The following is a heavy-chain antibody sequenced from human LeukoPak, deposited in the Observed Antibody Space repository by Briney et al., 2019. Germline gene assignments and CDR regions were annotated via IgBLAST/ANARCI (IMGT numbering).Heavy chain of an antibody. Sequence: GASVKVSCKASGYTFTTYAINWVRQAPGQGLEWIGWSNTDTGNPTYAQDFTGRFVFSLDTSVTTAYLQINSLKAEDTAVYYCARAYQWLFPDFWGQGTLVTVSS. CDR3: ARAYQWLFPDF. CDR2: SNTDTGNP. V-gene: IGHV7-4-1*02. J-gene: IGHJ4*02. CDR1: GYTFTTYA. D-gene: IGHD6-19*01.